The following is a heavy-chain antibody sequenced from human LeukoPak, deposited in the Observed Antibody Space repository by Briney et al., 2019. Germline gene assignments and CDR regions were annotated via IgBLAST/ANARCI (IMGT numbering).Heavy chain of an antibody. D-gene: IGHD5-18*01. CDR2: ISYDGSNK. V-gene: IGHV3-30-3*01. J-gene: IGHJ6*02. CDR3: ARGYSYGTSRYYYGMDV. CDR1: GFTFSSYA. Sequence: PGRSLRLSCAASGFTFSSYAMHWVRQAPGKGLEWVAVISYDGSNKYYADSVKGRFTISRDNSKNTLYLQMNSLRAEDTAVYYCARGYSYGTSRYYYGMDVRGQGTTVTVSS.